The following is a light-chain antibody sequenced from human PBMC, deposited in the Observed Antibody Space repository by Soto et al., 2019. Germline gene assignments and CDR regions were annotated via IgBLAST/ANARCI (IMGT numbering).Light chain of an antibody. CDR2: DAF. J-gene: IGKJ1*01. V-gene: IGKV1-5*01. CDR1: QNINNW. Sequence: DFQMTQSPSTLSASVGDSVTITCRASQNINNWGAWYQQKPGKAPKFLIYDAFTLQRGVPSRFSGSGFGTEFSLTISSLQPDDFGSYYCQHTRTFGQGTKVEIK. CDR3: QHTRT.